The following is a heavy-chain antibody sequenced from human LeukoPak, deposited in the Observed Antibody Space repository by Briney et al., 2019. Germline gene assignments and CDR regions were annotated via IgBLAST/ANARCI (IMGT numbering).Heavy chain of an antibody. D-gene: IGHD3-10*01. J-gene: IGHJ6*03. CDR3: ARRNGGSGRGYYMDV. CDR1: GSTFTRSR. V-gene: IGHV5-51*01. Sequence: GESLQIPCQGSGSTFTRSRIVWVRQMSGKGLEWMGIIYPGDSDTRYSPSFQGQVTISADKSISTAYLQWSSLKASDTAMYYCARRNGGSGRGYYMDVWGKGTTVTISS. CDR2: IYPGDSDT.